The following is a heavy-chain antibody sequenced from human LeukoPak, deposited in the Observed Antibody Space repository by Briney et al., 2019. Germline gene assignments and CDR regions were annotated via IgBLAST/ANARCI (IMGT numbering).Heavy chain of an antibody. V-gene: IGHV4-39*01. CDR2: IYHLGSV. J-gene: IGHJ4*02. Sequence: KPSETLSLTRTVSGGSITSRSYYWGWIRQPPGRGLEWIGSIYHLGSVRYNPSLKNRVTISVDTSMNQFSLNLSSVTAADTAVFYCARSRPDRSGYYSSGIFGYWGRGTLVTISS. CDR1: GGSITSRSYY. CDR3: ARSRPDRSGYYSSGIFGY. D-gene: IGHD3-22*01.